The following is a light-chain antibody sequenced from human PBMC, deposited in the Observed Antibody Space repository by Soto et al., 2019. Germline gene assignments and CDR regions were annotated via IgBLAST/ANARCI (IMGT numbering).Light chain of an antibody. CDR3: AAWDDSLNGVV. CDR2: SNN. J-gene: IGLJ2*01. V-gene: IGLV1-44*01. Sequence: QSVLTQPPSASGTPGQRVTISCSGSSSNIGTSTVNWYQQLPGAAPQLLIYSNNQRPSGVPDRFSGSKSGTSASLAISGLQSEDEADYYCAAWDDSLNGVVFGGGTKVTVL. CDR1: SSNIGTST.